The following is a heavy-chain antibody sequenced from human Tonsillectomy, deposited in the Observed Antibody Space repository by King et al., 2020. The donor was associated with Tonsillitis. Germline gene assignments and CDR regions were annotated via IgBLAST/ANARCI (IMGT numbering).Heavy chain of an antibody. CDR2: ISSSSSYI. Sequence: VQLVESGGGLVKPGGSLRLSCAASGFTFSSYSMNWVRQAPGKGLEWVSSISSSSSYIFYADSVKGRFTISRDNTKNSLCLQMNSLRAEDTAVYYCARGGSPGGWYLDYWGPGTLVTVSS. CDR3: ARGGSPGGWYLDY. J-gene: IGHJ4*02. V-gene: IGHV3-21*01. CDR1: GFTFSSYS. D-gene: IGHD6-19*01.